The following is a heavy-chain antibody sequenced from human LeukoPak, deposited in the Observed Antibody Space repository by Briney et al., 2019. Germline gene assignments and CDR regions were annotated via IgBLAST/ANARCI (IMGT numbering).Heavy chain of an antibody. CDR1: GYSISSGYY. Sequence: PSETLSLTCTVSGYSISSGYYWAWIRQPPGKGLEYIGSVHYSGSTYYNLSLKSRVTISVDTSKNQFSLKLSSVTAAGTAVYYCARHDRSGYDSRGLFDYWGQGTLVTVSS. J-gene: IGHJ4*02. V-gene: IGHV4-38-2*02. D-gene: IGHD5-12*01. CDR2: VHYSGST. CDR3: ARHDRSGYDSRGLFDY.